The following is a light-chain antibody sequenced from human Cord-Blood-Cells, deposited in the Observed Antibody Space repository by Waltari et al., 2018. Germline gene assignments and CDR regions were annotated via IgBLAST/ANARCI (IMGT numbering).Light chain of an antibody. CDR2: LNSDGSH. CDR3: QTWGTGIRV. J-gene: IGLJ1*01. CDR1: SGHSSYP. V-gene: IGLV4-69*01. Sequence: QLVLPQSPSASASLGASAKPTSTLRSGHSSYPIAWHPQQPEKGPRYLRKLNSDGSHSKGDGIPDRFSGSSSGAERYLTISSLQSEDEADYYCQTWGTGIRVFGTGTKVTVL.